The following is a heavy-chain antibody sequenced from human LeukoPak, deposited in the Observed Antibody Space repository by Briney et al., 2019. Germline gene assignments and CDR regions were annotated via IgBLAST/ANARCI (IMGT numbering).Heavy chain of an antibody. Sequence: SETLSLTCTVSGYSISSGYYWGWIRQPPGKGLEWIGSIYHSGSTYYNPSLKSRVTISVDTSKNQFSLKLSSVTAADTAVYYCARENTAMVPNFGYYYYMDVWGKGTTVTVSS. D-gene: IGHD5-18*01. CDR3: ARENTAMVPNFGYYYYMDV. CDR2: IYHSGST. V-gene: IGHV4-38-2*02. J-gene: IGHJ6*03. CDR1: GYSISSGYY.